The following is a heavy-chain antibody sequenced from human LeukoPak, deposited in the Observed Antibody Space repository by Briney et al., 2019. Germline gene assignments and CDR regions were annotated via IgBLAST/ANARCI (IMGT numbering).Heavy chain of an antibody. CDR1: GFTVSSNY. V-gene: IGHV3-53*05. J-gene: IGHJ3*02. CDR3: AKGGDYDILTGYYGAFDI. CDR2: IYSGGST. D-gene: IGHD3-9*01. Sequence: GGSLRLSCAASGFTVSSNYMSWVRQAPGKGLEWVSVIYSGGSTYYADSVKGRFTISRDNSKNTLYLQMNSLRAEDTAVYYCAKGGDYDILTGYYGAFDIWGQGTMVTVSS.